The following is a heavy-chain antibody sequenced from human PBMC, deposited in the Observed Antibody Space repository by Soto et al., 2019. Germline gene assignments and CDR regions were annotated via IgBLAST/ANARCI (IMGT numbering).Heavy chain of an antibody. V-gene: IGHV4-34*01. CDR2: INQSGTT. Sequence: SDTLSLTCAVGGLSFREYDLSWIRPPPGKGLEWIGEINQSGTTHYNPSLKRRLNITIDTSKNQFSLKLTSVTAADTATYYCARDIITVIGGQIYYYFGMDVWGQGTTVTVSS. D-gene: IGHD3-10*01. CDR3: ARDIITVIGGQIYYYFGMDV. J-gene: IGHJ6*02. CDR1: GLSFREYD.